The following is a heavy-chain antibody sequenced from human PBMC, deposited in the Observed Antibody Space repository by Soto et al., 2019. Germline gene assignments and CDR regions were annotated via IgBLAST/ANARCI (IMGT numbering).Heavy chain of an antibody. CDR3: AKDVGYYGNSTLEGRVVVGAPTVIDVPNPLQALP. J-gene: IGHJ5*02. V-gene: IGHV3-30*18. D-gene: IGHD2-2*01. CDR1: GFTFSSYG. CDR2: ISYDGSNK. Sequence: HPGGSLRLSCAASGFTFSSYGMHWVRQAPGKGLEWVAVISYDGSNKYYADSVKGRFTISRDNSKNTLYLQMNSLRAEDTAVYYCAKDVGYYGNSTLEGRVVVGAPTVIDVPNPLQALPWG.